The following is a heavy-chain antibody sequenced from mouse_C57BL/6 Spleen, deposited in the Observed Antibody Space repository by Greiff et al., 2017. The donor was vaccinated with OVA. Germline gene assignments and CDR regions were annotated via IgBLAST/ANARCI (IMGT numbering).Heavy chain of an antibody. CDR3: AEGVGDYDAMDY. V-gene: IGHV2-2*01. Sequence: VQGVESGPGLVQPSQSLSITCTVSGFSLTSYGVHWVRQSPGKGLEWLGVIWSGGSTDYNAAFISRLSISKDNSKSQVFFKMNSLQADDTAIYYCAEGVGDYDAMDYWGQGTSVTVSS. CDR1: GFSLTSYG. CDR2: IWSGGST. J-gene: IGHJ4*01. D-gene: IGHD1-1*02.